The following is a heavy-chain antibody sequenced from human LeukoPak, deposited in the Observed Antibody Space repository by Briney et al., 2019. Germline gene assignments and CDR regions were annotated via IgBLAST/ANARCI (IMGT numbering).Heavy chain of an antibody. V-gene: IGHV1-46*01. J-gene: IGHJ4*02. CDR2: INPSGGST. Sequence: ASVKVSCKASGYTFTSYAMNWVRQAPGQGLEWMGIINPSGGSTSYAQKFQGRVTMTRDMSTSTVYMELSSLRSEDTAVYYCARDYGMTTVTTRYDYWGQGTLVTVSS. CDR1: GYTFTSYA. D-gene: IGHD4-11*01. CDR3: ARDYGMTTVTTRYDY.